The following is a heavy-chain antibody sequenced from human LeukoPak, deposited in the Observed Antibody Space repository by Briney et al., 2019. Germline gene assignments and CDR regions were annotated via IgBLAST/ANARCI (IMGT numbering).Heavy chain of an antibody. D-gene: IGHD1-26*01. CDR2: IYHTGST. Sequence: KPSETLSLTCTVSGGSISSSSYYWGWIRQPPGKGLEWIGEIYHTGSTNYNPSLRSRVTISVDKSKNQFSLNLSSVTAADTAVYYCVRCGSYCLDYWGQGTLVTVSS. CDR3: VRCGSYCLDY. V-gene: IGHV4-39*07. J-gene: IGHJ4*02. CDR1: GGSISSSSYY.